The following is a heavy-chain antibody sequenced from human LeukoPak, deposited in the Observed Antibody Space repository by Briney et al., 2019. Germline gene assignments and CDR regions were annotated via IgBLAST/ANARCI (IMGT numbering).Heavy chain of an antibody. J-gene: IGHJ4*02. V-gene: IGHV4-4*07. CDR2: IYTGGST. CDR1: GVSIGTYY. CDR3: ARAPTAYCLSTNCQPYFDY. D-gene: IGHD2-2*01. Sequence: SETLSLTCSVSGVSIGTYYWSWIRQPAGKGLEWIGRIYTGGSTNYNPSLKSRVTLSIETPKNQFSLELTSVTAADTAVYYCARAPTAYCLSTNCQPYFDYWGQGILVTVSS.